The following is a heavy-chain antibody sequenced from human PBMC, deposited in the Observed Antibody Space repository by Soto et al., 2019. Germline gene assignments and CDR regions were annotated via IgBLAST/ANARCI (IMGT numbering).Heavy chain of an antibody. V-gene: IGHV1-69*01. Sequence: QVQLVQSGAEVKKPGSSVKVSCKASGSTFSSYAISWVRQAPGQGLEWMGGIIPIFGTTKYAQKFRGRVTITADESTSTAYMELSSLRSEDTAVYFCARDIKSVTTELGLYYYYNMDVWGQGTTVTVSS. CDR2: IIPIFGTT. CDR1: GSTFSSYA. CDR3: ARDIKSVTTELGLYYYYNMDV. D-gene: IGHD1-1*01. J-gene: IGHJ6*02.